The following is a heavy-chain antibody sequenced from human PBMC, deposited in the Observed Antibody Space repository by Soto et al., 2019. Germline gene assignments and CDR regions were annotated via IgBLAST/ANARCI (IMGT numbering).Heavy chain of an antibody. D-gene: IGHD2-15*01. J-gene: IGHJ4*02. CDR2: IRTISSAI. Sequence: QLVESGGGLVQPGGSLRLSCAASGFTFSDYPMNWVRQAPGKGLEWVSSIRTISSAIYFADSVRGRFTISRDNARNSLYPQMTSLRDEDTAVYYCARETPSFDSWGQGPLVTVSS. CDR1: GFTFSDYP. V-gene: IGHV3-48*02. CDR3: ARETPSFDS.